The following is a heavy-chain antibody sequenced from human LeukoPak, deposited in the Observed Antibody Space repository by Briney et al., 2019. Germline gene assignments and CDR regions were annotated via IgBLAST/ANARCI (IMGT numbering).Heavy chain of an antibody. CDR2: ISSSGSTI. V-gene: IGHV3-48*03. D-gene: IGHD4-11*01. CDR3: ASSLTTRGDYYYYYMDV. Sequence: GGSLRLSCAASGFTFSSYEMNWVRQAPGKGLEWVSYISSSGSTIYYADSVKGRFTISRDNAKNSLYLQMNSLRAEDTAVYYCASSLTTRGDYYYYYMDVWGKGTTVTVSS. CDR1: GFTFSSYE. J-gene: IGHJ6*03.